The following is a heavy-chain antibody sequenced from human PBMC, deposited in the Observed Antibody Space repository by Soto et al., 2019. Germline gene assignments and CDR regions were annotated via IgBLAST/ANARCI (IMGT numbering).Heavy chain of an antibody. CDR2: INHSGST. D-gene: IGHD5-12*01. V-gene: IGHV4-34*02. Sequence: QVQLQQWGAGLLKPSETLSLTCAVYGESVSGYYWSWIRQPPGKGLEWIGEINHSGSTNYNPSLKSRVTMSVDTSKNQFSLKLSSVTAADTAMYYCAGNIVATISSFDYWGQGTLVTVSS. CDR3: AGNIVATISSFDY. CDR1: GESVSGYY. J-gene: IGHJ4*02.